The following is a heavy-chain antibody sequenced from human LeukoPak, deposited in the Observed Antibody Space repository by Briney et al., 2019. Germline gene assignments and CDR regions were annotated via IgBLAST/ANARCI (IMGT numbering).Heavy chain of an antibody. V-gene: IGHV3-23*01. CDR1: GFTFSSYA. D-gene: IGHD6-13*01. Sequence: TGGSLRLSCEASGFTFSSYAMSWVRQAPGTGLEWVSAIIGSGGSIYYADSVKGRFTISKDSSKNTVYLQMNNLRDEDTALYYCAKDPVYSTSQRYFDYWGQGTLVTVSS. CDR2: IIGSGGSI. CDR3: AKDPVYSTSQRYFDY. J-gene: IGHJ4*02.